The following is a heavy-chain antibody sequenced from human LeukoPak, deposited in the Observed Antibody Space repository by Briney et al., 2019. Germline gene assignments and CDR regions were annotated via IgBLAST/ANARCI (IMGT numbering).Heavy chain of an antibody. CDR3: ATHFVVATMAY. V-gene: IGHV1-24*01. J-gene: IGHJ4*02. CDR2: FDPEDGET. Sequence: ASVKVSCKASGGTFSSYDISWVRQAPGQGLEWMGGFDPEDGETIYAQKFQGRVTMTEDTSTDTAYMELSSLRSEDTAVYYCATHFVVATMAYWGQGTLVTVSS. CDR1: GGTFSSYD. D-gene: IGHD5-12*01.